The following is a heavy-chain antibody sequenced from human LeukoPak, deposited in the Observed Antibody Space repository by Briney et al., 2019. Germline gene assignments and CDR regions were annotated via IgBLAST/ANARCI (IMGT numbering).Heavy chain of an antibody. V-gene: IGHV3-64*01. D-gene: IGHD6-19*01. CDR3: TRRYGGHSGWAGYHDS. Sequence: PGGSLRLSCVASGFSFSAYTMHWVRQAPGKGLEYVSAIRSDGSSTFYPSSVRGRFTISRDNSKSTLYQQMGSLRAEDTAVYYCTRRYGGHSGWAGYHDSWGQGTLVTVSS. CDR1: GFSFSAYT. CDR2: IRSDGSST. J-gene: IGHJ4*02.